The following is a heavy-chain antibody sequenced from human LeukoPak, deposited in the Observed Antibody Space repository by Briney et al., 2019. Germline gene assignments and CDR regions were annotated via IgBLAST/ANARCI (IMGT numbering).Heavy chain of an antibody. D-gene: IGHD6-13*01. CDR2: IIPIFGTA. V-gene: IGHV1-69*13. J-gene: IGHJ4*02. CDR1: GGTFSSYA. Sequence: GASVKVSCKASGGTFSSYAIRWVRQAPGQGLEWMGGIIPIFGTANYAQKFQGRVTITADESTSTAYMELSSLRSEDTAVYYCARGMAAEGYFDYWGQGTLVTVSS. CDR3: ARGMAAEGYFDY.